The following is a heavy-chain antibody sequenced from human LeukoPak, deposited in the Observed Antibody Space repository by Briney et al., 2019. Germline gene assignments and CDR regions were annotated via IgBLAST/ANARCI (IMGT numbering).Heavy chain of an antibody. CDR2: INVDGTTT. CDR3: AKCFGPTYYYVSSGFFDAFDI. J-gene: IGHJ3*02. Sequence: GGSLRLSCAASGFTFSTYWMHWVRQAPGKGLVWVSRINVDGTTTTYADSVKGRFTISRDNSKNTLDLQMNSLRAEDTAVYYCAKCFGPTYYYVSSGFFDAFDIWGRGTLVTVSS. D-gene: IGHD3-22*01. CDR1: GFTFSTYW. V-gene: IGHV3-74*01.